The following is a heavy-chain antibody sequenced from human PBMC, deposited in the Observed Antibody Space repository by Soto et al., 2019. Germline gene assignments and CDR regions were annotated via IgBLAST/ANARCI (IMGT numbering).Heavy chain of an antibody. Sequence: GESLKISCKGSGYSFTTYWIGWVRQMPGKGLEWMGIIYPGDSDTRYSPSFQGQVTISADKSISTAYLQWSSLKASDTAIYYCARMTVGVFGVVGPTSAKYFDYWGQGTLVTVSS. CDR2: IYPGDSDT. D-gene: IGHD2-15*01. CDR3: ARMTVGVFGVVGPTSAKYFDY. J-gene: IGHJ4*02. V-gene: IGHV5-51*01. CDR1: GYSFTTYW.